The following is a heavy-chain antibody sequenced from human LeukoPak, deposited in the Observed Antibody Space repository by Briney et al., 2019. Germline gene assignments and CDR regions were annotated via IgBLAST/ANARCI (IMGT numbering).Heavy chain of an antibody. J-gene: IGHJ6*02. Sequence: PGRSLRLSCAVSGFSFSSYGKHWVRQAPGKGLEWVAVISYDGSNRYYADSVKGRFTISRDNSKNTLYLQMNSLRAEDTAVYYCAKDLNLVGATLADYYGMDVWGQGTTVTVSS. CDR2: ISYDGSNR. CDR3: AKDLNLVGATLADYYGMDV. V-gene: IGHV3-30*18. D-gene: IGHD1-26*01. CDR1: GFSFSSYG.